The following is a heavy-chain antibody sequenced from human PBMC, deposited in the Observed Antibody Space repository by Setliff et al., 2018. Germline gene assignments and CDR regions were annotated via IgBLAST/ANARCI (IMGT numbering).Heavy chain of an antibody. Sequence: GASVKVSCKASGYTFSSYGVSWVRQAPGQGLEWMGWSSCYDGNTRYARKIQGRATMTTDTSTRTAYLELRALTSDDTAVYYCATDVNQWDPTYMDVWGEGTTVTVSS. J-gene: IGHJ6*03. V-gene: IGHV1-18*01. CDR2: SSCYDGNT. D-gene: IGHD1-26*01. CDR1: GYTFSSYG. CDR3: ATDVNQWDPTYMDV.